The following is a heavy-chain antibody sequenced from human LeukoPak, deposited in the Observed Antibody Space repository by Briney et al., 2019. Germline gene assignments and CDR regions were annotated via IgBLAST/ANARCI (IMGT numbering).Heavy chain of an antibody. Sequence: PGGSLRLSCEASGFTFSSYAMHWVRQAPGKGLEWVAVISYDGSNKYYADSVKGRFTISRDNSKNTLYLQMNSLRAEDTAVYYCARATGDPYAFDIWGQGTMVTVSS. CDR2: ISYDGSNK. D-gene: IGHD7-27*01. J-gene: IGHJ3*02. CDR1: GFTFSSYA. V-gene: IGHV3-30*04. CDR3: ARATGDPYAFDI.